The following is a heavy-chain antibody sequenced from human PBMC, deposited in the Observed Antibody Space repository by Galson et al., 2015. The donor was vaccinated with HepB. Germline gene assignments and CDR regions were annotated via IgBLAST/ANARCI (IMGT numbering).Heavy chain of an antibody. CDR2: VIPIFGAP. D-gene: IGHD2-8*01. CDR1: GGTFYSYA. CDR3: ARATGDCTRSACPYYYYFGIDI. Sequence: SVKVSCKASGGTFYSYAISWVRQAPGHGLEWMGGVIPIFGAPKYAQKFQGRVTISADEVTSTAYLELNSLTSEDTAVYYCARATGDCTRSACPYYYYFGIDIWGQGTTITVSS. J-gene: IGHJ6*02. V-gene: IGHV1-69*13.